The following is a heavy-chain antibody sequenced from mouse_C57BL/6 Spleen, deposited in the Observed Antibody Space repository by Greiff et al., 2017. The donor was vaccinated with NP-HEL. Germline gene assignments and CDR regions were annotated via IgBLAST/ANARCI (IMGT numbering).Heavy chain of an antibody. V-gene: IGHV1-50*01. J-gene: IGHJ4*01. D-gene: IGHD1-1*01. Sequence: QVQLQQPGAELVKPGASVKLSCKASGYTFTSYWMQWVKQRPGQGLEWIGEIDPSDSYTNYNQKFKGKATLTVATSSSTAYMQLSSMTSEDSAVYYCVSGSSYLYAMDYWGQGTAVTVAS. CDR2: IDPSDSYT. CDR3: VSGSSYLYAMDY. CDR1: GYTFTSYW.